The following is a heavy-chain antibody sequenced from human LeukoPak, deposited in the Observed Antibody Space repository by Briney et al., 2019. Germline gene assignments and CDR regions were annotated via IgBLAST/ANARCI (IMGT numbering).Heavy chain of an antibody. CDR2: INHSGNT. V-gene: IGHV4-34*01. Sequence: SETLSLTCAVYGGSFSGYYWNWIRQPPGMGLEWIGEINHSGNTNYNPSLKSRVTISVDTSKNHFSLNLTSVTAADTAVYYCATGSSSWYEDAFDIWGQGTMVTVSS. D-gene: IGHD6-13*01. CDR3: ATGSSSWYEDAFDI. J-gene: IGHJ3*02. CDR1: GGSFSGYY.